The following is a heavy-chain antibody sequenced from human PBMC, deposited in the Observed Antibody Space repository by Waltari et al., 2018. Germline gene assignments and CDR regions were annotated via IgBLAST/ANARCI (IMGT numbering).Heavy chain of an antibody. CDR3: ASIRGGPSSSRDY. V-gene: IGHV4-34*01. J-gene: IGHJ4*02. CDR2: INHSGST. Sequence: QVQLQQWGAGLLKPSETLSLTCAVYGGSFSGYYWSWIRQPPGKGLEWIGEINHSGSTNYNPSLKSRVTISVDTSKNQFSLKLSSVTAADTAVYYCASIRGGPSSSRDYWGQGTLVTVSS. D-gene: IGHD6-6*01. CDR1: GGSFSGYY.